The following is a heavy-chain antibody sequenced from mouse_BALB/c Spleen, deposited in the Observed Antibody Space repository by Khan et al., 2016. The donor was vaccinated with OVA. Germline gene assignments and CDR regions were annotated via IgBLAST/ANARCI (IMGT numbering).Heavy chain of an antibody. V-gene: IGHV2-5*01. Sequence: VQLQESGPGLVQPSQSLSITCTVSGFSLTSYGVHWVRQSPGKGLEWLGVIWRGGSTDYNAAFMSRLSITKDNSKSQVFFKMNSLQADDTAIYDCAKKITTVDYYAMDYWGQGTSVTVSS. CDR2: IWRGGST. CDR3: AKKITTVDYYAMDY. CDR1: GFSLTSYG. D-gene: IGHD1-1*01. J-gene: IGHJ4*01.